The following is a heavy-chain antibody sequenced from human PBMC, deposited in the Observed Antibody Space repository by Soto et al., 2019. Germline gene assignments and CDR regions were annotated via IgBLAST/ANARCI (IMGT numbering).Heavy chain of an antibody. CDR2: ISGSGGSS. Sequence: EVQLLESGGTLVQPRGSLRLSCAASGFTFVSHAMSWVRQAPGKGLEVVSGISGSGGSSFYADSVKGRFTISRDNSKNTLYLQMDSLRAEDTALYYCTRDLANWYFDLWGRGTLVTVSS. CDR1: GFTFVSHA. V-gene: IGHV3-23*01. CDR3: TRDLANWYFDL. J-gene: IGHJ2*01.